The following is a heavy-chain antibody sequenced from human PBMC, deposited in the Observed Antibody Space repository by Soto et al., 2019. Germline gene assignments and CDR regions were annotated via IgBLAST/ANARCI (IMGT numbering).Heavy chain of an antibody. D-gene: IGHD1-20*01. J-gene: IGHJ4*02. CDR3: ARGTITSFDY. CDR2: INSDGSST. Sequence: PGGSLRLSCAASGFTFSSYWMHWVRQAPGKGLVWVSHINSDGSSTSYADSVKGRFTISRDNAKNTLYLQMNSLRAEDTAVYYCARGTITSFDYWGQGNLVTFSS. V-gene: IGHV3-74*01. CDR1: GFTFSSYW.